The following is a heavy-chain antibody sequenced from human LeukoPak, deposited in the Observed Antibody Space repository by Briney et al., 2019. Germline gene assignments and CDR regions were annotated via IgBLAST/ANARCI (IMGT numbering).Heavy chain of an antibody. CDR2: IYPGDSDT. D-gene: IGHD3-22*01. Sequence: GESLKISCKGSGYSFTTYWIGWVRQMPGKGLEWMGIIYPGDSDTRYSPSFQGQVTISADKSISTAYLQWSSLKASDTAMYYCARHLISGSSGFYYFYYFDYWGQGTPVTVSS. J-gene: IGHJ4*02. V-gene: IGHV5-51*01. CDR1: GYSFTTYW. CDR3: ARHLISGSSGFYYFYYFDY.